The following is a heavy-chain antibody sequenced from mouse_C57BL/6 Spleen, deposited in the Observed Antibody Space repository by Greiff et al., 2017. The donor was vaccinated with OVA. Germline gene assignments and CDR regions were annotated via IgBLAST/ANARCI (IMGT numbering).Heavy chain of an antibody. CDR1: GYTFTSYW. V-gene: IGHV1-55*01. Sequence: QVQLQQSGAELVKPGASVKMSCKASGYTFTSYWITWVKQRPGQGLEWIGDIYPGSGSTNSNEKFKSKATLTVDTSSSTAYMQLSSLTSEDSAVYYCARRGDYAYAMDYWGQGTSVTVSS. J-gene: IGHJ4*01. CDR2: IYPGSGST. CDR3: ARRGDYAYAMDY. D-gene: IGHD2-4*01.